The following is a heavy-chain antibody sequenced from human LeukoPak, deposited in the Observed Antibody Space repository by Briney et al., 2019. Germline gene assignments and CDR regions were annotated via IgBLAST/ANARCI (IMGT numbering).Heavy chain of an antibody. J-gene: IGHJ4*02. CDR1: GFTFSHFA. D-gene: IGHD3-10*01. Sequence: GGSLRLSCAASGFTFSHFATHWVRQAPGKGLEWVAVISYDGKKTYYAESVKGRFTLTRAGSQNTVYLQMNSLRDDDTALYYCVRGSKIRGVIREGEFDYWGQGTLVTVSS. V-gene: IGHV3-30*04. CDR2: ISYDGKKT. CDR3: VRGSKIRGVIREGEFDY.